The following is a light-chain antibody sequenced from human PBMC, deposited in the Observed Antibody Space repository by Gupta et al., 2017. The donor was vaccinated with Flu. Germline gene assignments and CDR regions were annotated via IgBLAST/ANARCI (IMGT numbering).Light chain of an antibody. CDR2: DAS. CDR1: QSVGSN. V-gene: IGKV3-11*01. J-gene: IGKJ4*01. Sequence: ATLSLSPGERATLSCRASQSVGSNLAWYQQRPGQAPRLLICDASDRATGVPARFSASGSGTDFTLTISSLEPEDFAVYYCQQRSNGPPLTFGGGTRVEI. CDR3: QQRSNGPPLT.